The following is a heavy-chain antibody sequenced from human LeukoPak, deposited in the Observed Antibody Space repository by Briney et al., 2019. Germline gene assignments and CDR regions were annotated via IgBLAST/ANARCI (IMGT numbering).Heavy chain of an antibody. Sequence: ASVKVSCKASGYTFTSYGISWVRQAPGQGLEWMGWISAYNGYTNYAQKLQGRVTMTTDTSTSTAYMELRSLRSDDTAVYYCAREGDPLDYYDSSGYYSHWGQGTLVTVSS. CDR2: ISAYNGYT. D-gene: IGHD3-22*01. V-gene: IGHV1-18*01. CDR1: GYTFTSYG. CDR3: AREGDPLDYYDSSGYYSH. J-gene: IGHJ4*02.